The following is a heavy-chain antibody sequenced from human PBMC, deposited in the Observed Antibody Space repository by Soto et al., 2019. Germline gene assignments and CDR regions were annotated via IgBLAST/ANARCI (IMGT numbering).Heavy chain of an antibody. CDR1: GGSISSSNW. V-gene: IGHV4-4*02. D-gene: IGHD2-15*01. CDR3: ARVIGAVVAIGHGAFDI. J-gene: IGHJ3*02. Sequence: QVQLQESGPGLVKPSGTLSLTCAVSGGSISSSNWWSWVRQPPGKGLEWIGEIYHSGSTNYNPSLKRRVTISLXXSXSXXSLKLSSVTAADTAVYYCARVIGAVVAIGHGAFDIWGQGTMVTVSS. CDR2: IYHSGST.